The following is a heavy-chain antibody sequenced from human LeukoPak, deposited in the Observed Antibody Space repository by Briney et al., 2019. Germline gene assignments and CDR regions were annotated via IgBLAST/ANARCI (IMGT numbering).Heavy chain of an antibody. CDR1: GFTFSSYG. J-gene: IGHJ6*02. V-gene: IGHV3-30*18. CDR2: ISYDGSNK. D-gene: IGHD3-22*01. CDR3: AKLASSSGYLGLYYYYYYGMDV. Sequence: GGSLRLSCAASGFTFSSYGMHWVRQAPGKGLEWVAVISYDGSNKYYADSVKGRFTISRDNSKNTLYLQMNSLRAEDTAVYYCAKLASSSGYLGLYYYYYYGMDVWGQGTTVTVSS.